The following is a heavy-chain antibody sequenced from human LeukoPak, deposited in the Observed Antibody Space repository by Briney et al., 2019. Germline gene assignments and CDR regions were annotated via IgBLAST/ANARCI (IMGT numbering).Heavy chain of an antibody. V-gene: IGHV4-39*01. J-gene: IGHJ4*02. CDR2: IYYSGST. CDR1: GGSISSSSYY. CDR3: ARLQRAAAAETSEDY. D-gene: IGHD6-13*01. Sequence: SETLSLTCTVSGGSISSSSYYWGWIRQPPGKGLEWIGSIYYSGSTYYNPSLKSRVTISVDTSQNQFSLKLSSVTAADTAVYYCARLQRAAAAETSEDYWGQGTLVTVSS.